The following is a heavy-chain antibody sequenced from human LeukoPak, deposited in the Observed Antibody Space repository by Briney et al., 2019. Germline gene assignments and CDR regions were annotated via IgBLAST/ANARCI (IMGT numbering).Heavy chain of an antibody. J-gene: IGHJ4*02. Sequence: GGSLRLSCAASGFTFSSYAMGGARRAPGRGREGVSEISGSGGTTHYADSVKGRFSISRDNSKNTLYLQMNSLRGEDTAVYYCAKDGQVNQPDRLFTDWGQGTLVIVSS. CDR2: ISGSGGTT. V-gene: IGHV3-23*01. CDR3: AKDGQVNQPDRLFTD. D-gene: IGHD1-14*01. CDR1: GFTFSSYA.